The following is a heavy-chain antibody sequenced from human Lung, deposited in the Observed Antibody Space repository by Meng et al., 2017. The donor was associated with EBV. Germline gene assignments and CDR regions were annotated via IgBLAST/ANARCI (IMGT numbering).Heavy chain of an antibody. D-gene: IGHD1-14*01. Sequence: VHLVESGGGVFQPGRSLRLSCAASGFTFSSFDMHWVRQAPGKGPEWVAIIPSDASHNKYYADSVKGRFTISRDNSKNTLYLQMNSLKIEGTAVYYCAKDLSGRFDPWGQGTLVTVSS. CDR1: GFTFSSFD. J-gene: IGHJ5*02. CDR2: IPSDASHNK. V-gene: IGHV3-30*18. CDR3: AKDLSGRFDP.